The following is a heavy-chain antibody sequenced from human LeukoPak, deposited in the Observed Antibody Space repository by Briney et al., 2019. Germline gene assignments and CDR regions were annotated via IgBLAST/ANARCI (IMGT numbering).Heavy chain of an antibody. CDR3: ARHWDRWGGSF. D-gene: IGHD3-16*01. J-gene: IGHJ4*02. Sequence: GSLRLSCAASGFTFSSYSMNWVRQAPGKGLEWIGKIFKSETTYYNPSLKGRVTVSTDTSKNQFSLNLNSVTAADTAIYYCARHWDRWGGSFWGQGTLVTVSS. CDR2: IFKSETT. CDR1: GFTFSSYSMN. V-gene: IGHV4-59*08.